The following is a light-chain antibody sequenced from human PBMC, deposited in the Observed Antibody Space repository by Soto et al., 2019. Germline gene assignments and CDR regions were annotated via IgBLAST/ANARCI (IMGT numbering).Light chain of an antibody. Sequence: QSALTQPRSVSGSPGQSVTISCTGTSSDVGVYNYVSWYQQHPGKAPKLMIYDVSKRPSGVPDRFSGSKSGNTASLTISGLRAEDEADYYCFSYAGSYTPGVCGGGTKLPVL. CDR3: FSYAGSYTPGV. CDR2: DVS. V-gene: IGLV2-11*01. J-gene: IGLJ3*02. CDR1: SSDVGVYNY.